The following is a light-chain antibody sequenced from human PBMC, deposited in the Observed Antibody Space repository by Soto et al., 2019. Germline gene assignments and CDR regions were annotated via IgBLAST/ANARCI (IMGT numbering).Light chain of an antibody. J-gene: IGLJ3*02. V-gene: IGLV1-40*01. Sequence: QSVLTQPPSVSGAPGQRVTISCTGSSSNIGAGYDVHWYQQLPGTAPKLLIYGNSNRPSGVPDRFSGSKSGTSASLAITGLQADDEADYCSQSDDSRLSGSVFGGGTKLTVL. CDR1: SSNIGAGYD. CDR3: QSDDSRLSGSV. CDR2: GNS.